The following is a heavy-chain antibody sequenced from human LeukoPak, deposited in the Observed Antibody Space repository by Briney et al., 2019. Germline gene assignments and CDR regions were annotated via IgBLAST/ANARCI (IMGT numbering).Heavy chain of an antibody. Sequence: ASVKVSCKASGYTFTGYYMHWVRQAPGQGLEWMGWINPNSGGTNYAQKFQGRVTMTRDTSISTAYMELSRLRSDDTAVYYCARDNYYGSGSYIGWGQGTLVTVSS. CDR1: GYTFTGYY. D-gene: IGHD3-10*01. CDR2: INPNSGGT. CDR3: ARDNYYGSGSYIG. J-gene: IGHJ4*02. V-gene: IGHV1-2*02.